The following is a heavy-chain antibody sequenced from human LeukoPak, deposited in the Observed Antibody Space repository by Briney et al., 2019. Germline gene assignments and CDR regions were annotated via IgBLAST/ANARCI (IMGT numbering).Heavy chain of an antibody. Sequence: PSETLSLTCTVSGGSHSSYYWSWIRQPAGKGLEWIGRIYTSGSTNYNPSLKSRVTMSVDTSKNQFSLKLSSVTAADTAVYYCARVRNSGYDRPLDYWGQGTLVTVSS. V-gene: IGHV4-4*07. J-gene: IGHJ4*02. CDR1: GGSHSSYY. CDR2: IYTSGST. CDR3: ARVRNSGYDRPLDY. D-gene: IGHD5-12*01.